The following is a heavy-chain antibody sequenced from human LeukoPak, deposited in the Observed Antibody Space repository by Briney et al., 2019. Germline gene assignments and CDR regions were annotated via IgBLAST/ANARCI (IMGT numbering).Heavy chain of an antibody. CDR2: MNPNSGNT. J-gene: IGHJ6*03. D-gene: IGHD2-15*01. Sequence: ASVKVSCKASGYTFTSYDINWVRHATGQGLEWMGWMNPNSGNTGYAQRFQGRVTITRNTSISTAYMELSSLRSKDTSVYYCARGPHCSGGSCYYYYMDVWGKGTTVTVSS. CDR1: GYTFTSYD. V-gene: IGHV1-8*03. CDR3: ARGPHCSGGSCYYYYMDV.